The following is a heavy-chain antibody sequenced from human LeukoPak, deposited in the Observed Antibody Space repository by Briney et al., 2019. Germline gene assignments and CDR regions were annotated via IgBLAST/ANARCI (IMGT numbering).Heavy chain of an antibody. CDR2: IGVGSDNT. V-gene: IGHV1-58*02. CDR1: GFTFTSSA. Sequence: SVTVSCKTSGFTFTSSAMQWVRQDRGQRLEWIGWIGVGSDNTNYAQKFQERVTITRDMSTSTAYMELSSLRSEDTAVYYCAADLVYCSGGRCHLGYWGQETLVTVSS. J-gene: IGHJ4*02. CDR3: AADLVYCSGGRCHLGY. D-gene: IGHD2-15*01.